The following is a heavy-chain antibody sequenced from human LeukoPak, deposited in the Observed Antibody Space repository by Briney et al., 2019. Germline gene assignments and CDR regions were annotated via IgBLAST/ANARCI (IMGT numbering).Heavy chain of an antibody. V-gene: IGHV3-33*08. CDR3: AREVGGQWNY. J-gene: IGHJ4*02. CDR1: GFSVSSNY. D-gene: IGHD6-19*01. CDR2: IWYDGSNE. Sequence: AGGSLRLSCAGSGFSVSSNYMNWVRQAPGKGLEWVAVIWYDGSNEYYANSVKGRFTISRDNSKNTLYLQMNSLRAEDTAVYHCAREVGGQWNYWGQGTLVTVSS.